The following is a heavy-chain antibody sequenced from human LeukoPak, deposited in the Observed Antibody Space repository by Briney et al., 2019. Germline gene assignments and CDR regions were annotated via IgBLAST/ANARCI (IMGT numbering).Heavy chain of an antibody. D-gene: IGHD3-22*01. CDR1: GFTFTSYA. Sequence: GGSLRLSCAASGFTFTSYAMNWVRQAPGKGLEWVSAISGSGGSTYYADSVKGRFTISRDNSKNTLYLQMNSLRAEDTAVYYCASHEREYYYDSSGYLGYWGQGTLVTVSS. V-gene: IGHV3-23*01. CDR3: ASHEREYYYDSSGYLGY. J-gene: IGHJ4*02. CDR2: ISGSGGST.